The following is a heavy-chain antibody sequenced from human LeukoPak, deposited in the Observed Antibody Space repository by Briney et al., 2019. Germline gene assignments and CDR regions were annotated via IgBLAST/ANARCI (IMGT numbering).Heavy chain of an antibody. Sequence: GGSLTLSCAASGFTFSSYWVHWVRQAPGKGLVWVSRINSDGSGTTYADSVKGRFTISRDNAKNTLYLQMNSLRAEDTAVYYCARNLGNPPFDYWGQGTLVTVSS. CDR2: INSDGSGT. CDR3: ARNLGNPPFDY. V-gene: IGHV3-74*01. J-gene: IGHJ4*02. CDR1: GFTFSSYW. D-gene: IGHD3-16*01.